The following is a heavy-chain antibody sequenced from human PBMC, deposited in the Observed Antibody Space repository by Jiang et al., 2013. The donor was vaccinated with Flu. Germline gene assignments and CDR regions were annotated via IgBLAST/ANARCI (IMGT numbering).Heavy chain of an antibody. D-gene: IGHD6-19*01. Sequence: SGAEVKKPGASVKVSCKASGYTFTSYGISWVRRAPGQGLEWMGWISAYNGNTNYAQKLQGRVTMTTDTSTSTAYMELRSLRSDDTAVYYCARDFEIGSGIAVAGTSFDPWGQGTLVTVSS. V-gene: IGHV1-18*01. CDR2: ISAYNGNT. CDR1: GYTFTSYG. J-gene: IGHJ5*02. CDR3: ARDFEIGSGIAVAGTSFDP.